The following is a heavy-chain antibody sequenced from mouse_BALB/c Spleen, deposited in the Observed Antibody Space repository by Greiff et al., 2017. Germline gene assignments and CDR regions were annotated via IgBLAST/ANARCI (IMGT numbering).Heavy chain of an antibody. J-gene: IGHJ1*01. CDR1: GYSITSDYA. CDR3: AIYYYGSSYWYFDV. Sequence: EVKLQESGPGLVKPSQSLSLTCTVTGYSITSDYAWNWIRQFPGNKLEWMGYISYSGSTSYNPSLKSRISITRDTSKNQFFLQLNSVTTEDTATYYCAIYYYGSSYWYFDVWGAGTTVTVSS. CDR2: ISYSGST. V-gene: IGHV3-2*02. D-gene: IGHD1-1*01.